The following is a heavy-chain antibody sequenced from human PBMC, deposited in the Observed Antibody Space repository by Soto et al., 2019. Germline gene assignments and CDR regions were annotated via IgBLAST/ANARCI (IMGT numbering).Heavy chain of an antibody. Sequence: SETLSLTCSVSGDYIHVGGYYWTWIRQRQGKGLEWMGYTYYTGKTYYNPSLESRLTMSVDRSKNQFSLRLTSVTAADTAVYFCGRDLTSNANCIDPWGQGTLVTVSS. V-gene: IGHV4-30-4*01. CDR2: TYYTGKT. CDR3: GRDLTSNANCIDP. CDR1: GDYIHVGGYY. J-gene: IGHJ5*02. D-gene: IGHD2-2*01.